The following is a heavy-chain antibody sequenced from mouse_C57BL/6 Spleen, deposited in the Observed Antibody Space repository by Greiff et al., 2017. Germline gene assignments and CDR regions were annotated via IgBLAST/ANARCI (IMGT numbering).Heavy chain of an antibody. J-gene: IGHJ3*01. CDR2: INPSNGGT. D-gene: IGHD2-2*01. Sequence: VQLQQSGTELVKPGASVKLSCKASGYTFTSYWMHWVKQRPGQGLEWIGNINPSNGGTNYNEKFKSKATLTVDKSSSTAYMQLSSLTSEDSAVYYCAREGYDGSWFAYWGQGTLVTVSA. CDR3: AREGYDGSWFAY. V-gene: IGHV1-53*01. CDR1: GYTFTSYW.